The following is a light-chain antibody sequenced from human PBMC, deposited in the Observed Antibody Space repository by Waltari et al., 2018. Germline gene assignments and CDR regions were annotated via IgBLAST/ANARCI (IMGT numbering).Light chain of an antibody. Sequence: DIVMTQSPVSLAVSLGARATINCKSSQSVFYSSNNRNYLGWYQHKPGQPPKLLIYWASTRESGVPDRFSGSGSGTDFTLTISSLQAEDVAVYYCQQYYATPRTFGQGTKVEIK. V-gene: IGKV4-1*01. CDR2: WAS. CDR3: QQYYATPRT. CDR1: QSVFYSSNNRNY. J-gene: IGKJ1*01.